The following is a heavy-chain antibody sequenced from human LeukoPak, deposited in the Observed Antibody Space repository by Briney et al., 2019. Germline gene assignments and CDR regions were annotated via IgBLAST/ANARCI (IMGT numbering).Heavy chain of an antibody. Sequence: GGSLRLSCAASGFTFSSYAMSWVRQAPGKGLEWFSVISGNGGRTYYADSVKGRFTISRDNSKNTLYLQMNSLRAEDTAVYYCAKVRDMDTVLGRFDNWGQGTLVTVSS. D-gene: IGHD5-18*01. V-gene: IGHV3-23*01. J-gene: IGHJ5*02. CDR3: AKVRDMDTVLGRFDN. CDR2: ISGNGGRT. CDR1: GFTFSSYA.